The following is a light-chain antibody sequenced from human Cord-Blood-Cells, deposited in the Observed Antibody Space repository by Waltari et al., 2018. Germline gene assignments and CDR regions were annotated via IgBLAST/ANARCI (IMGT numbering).Light chain of an antibody. CDR2: AAS. Sequence: DIQMTQSPSSLSASVGDRVTITCRARQRISSYLNWYQQKPGKAPKLLIYAASSLQSGVPSRFSGSGSGTDFTLTISSLQPADVATDYCQQSYSTPPAFGQGTKVEIK. CDR3: QQSYSTPPA. V-gene: IGKV1-39*01. J-gene: IGKJ1*01. CDR1: QRISSY.